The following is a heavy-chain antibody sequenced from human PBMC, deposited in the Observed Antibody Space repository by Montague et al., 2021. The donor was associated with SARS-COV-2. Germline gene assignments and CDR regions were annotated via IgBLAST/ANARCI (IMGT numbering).Heavy chain of an antibody. D-gene: IGHD6-19*01. J-gene: IGHJ3*01. CDR1: GGSITATDYY. CDR2: IYFSGST. Sequence: TLSLTCTVSGGSITATDYYWSWVRQVPGKGLEWIGDIYFSGSTHYNPSLASRPTMSVDTSKNQFSLSVTSVTDADTAVYFCTRDSPGWVGRAFDVWGHGTLVTVSS. V-gene: IGHV4-31*03. CDR3: TRDSPGWVGRAFDV.